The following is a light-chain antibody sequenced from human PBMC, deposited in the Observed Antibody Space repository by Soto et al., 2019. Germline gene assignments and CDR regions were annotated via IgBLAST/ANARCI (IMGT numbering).Light chain of an antibody. CDR1: SSNIGAGYD. J-gene: IGLJ1*01. V-gene: IGLV1-40*01. Sequence: QSVLTQPPPVSGAPGQRVTISCTGSSSNIGAGYDVNWYQHLPGTAPKVLISGTHNRRSGVPDRFSGSKSGTSASLAITGLQAEDEGDYYCQSYDRSLSGYVFGTGTKLTVL. CDR3: QSYDRSLSGYV. CDR2: GTH.